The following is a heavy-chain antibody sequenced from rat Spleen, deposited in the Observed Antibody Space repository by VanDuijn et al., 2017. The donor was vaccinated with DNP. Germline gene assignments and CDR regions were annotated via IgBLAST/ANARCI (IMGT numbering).Heavy chain of an antibody. CDR3: TKPASYGGFWFAH. D-gene: IGHD1-11*01. CDR1: GFTFSSFP. V-gene: IGHV5-46*01. J-gene: IGHJ3*01. Sequence: EVHLVESGGGSVQPGRSMKLSCAASGFTFSSFPMAWVRQAPKQGLEWVATISSGGDRTYYRVSVKGRFTVSRNNAENALHLQMDSLRSEDTATYYCTKPASYGGFWFAHWGQGTLVTVSS. CDR2: ISSGGDRT.